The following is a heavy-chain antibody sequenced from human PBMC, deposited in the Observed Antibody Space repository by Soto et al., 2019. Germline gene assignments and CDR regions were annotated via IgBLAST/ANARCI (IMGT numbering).Heavy chain of an antibody. Sequence: GGSLRLSCAASGFTFSSYAMSWVRQAPGKGLEWVSAISGSGGSTYYADSVKGRFTISRDNSKNTLYLQMNSLRAEDTAVYYCAKEGDILTGYYIGSYYYGMDVWGQGTTVTVSS. CDR1: GFTFSSYA. CDR3: AKEGDILTGYYIGSYYYGMDV. V-gene: IGHV3-23*01. J-gene: IGHJ6*02. CDR2: ISGSGGST. D-gene: IGHD3-9*01.